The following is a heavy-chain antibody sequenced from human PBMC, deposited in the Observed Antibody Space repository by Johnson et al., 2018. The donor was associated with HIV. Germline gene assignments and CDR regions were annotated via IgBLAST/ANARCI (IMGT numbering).Heavy chain of an antibody. V-gene: IGHV3-30*14. Sequence: QVQLVESGGGVVQPGRSLRLSCAASGFDFSGYALHWVRQAPGKGLEWVAVNSYDGSNKYYADSVKGRITVSRDNSKNTLYLQMGSLRAEDMAVYYCASGGGVVGNAFDIWGQGTMVTVSS. D-gene: IGHD1-26*01. J-gene: IGHJ3*02. CDR2: NSYDGSNK. CDR1: GFDFSGYA. CDR3: ASGGGVVGNAFDI.